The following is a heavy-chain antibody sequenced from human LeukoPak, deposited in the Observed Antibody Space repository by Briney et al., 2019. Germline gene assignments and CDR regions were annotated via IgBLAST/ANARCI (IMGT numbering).Heavy chain of an antibody. D-gene: IGHD3-22*01. CDR3: ATQGLNYYDSSGYSRYYYMDV. Sequence: RESLKISCKGSGYSFTSCWIGWVRQMPGKGLEWMGIIYPGDSDTRYSPSFQGQVTISADKSISTAYLQWSSLKASDTAMYYCATQGLNYYDSSGYSRYYYMDVWGKGTTVTVSS. CDR2: IYPGDSDT. CDR1: GYSFTSCW. V-gene: IGHV5-51*01. J-gene: IGHJ6*03.